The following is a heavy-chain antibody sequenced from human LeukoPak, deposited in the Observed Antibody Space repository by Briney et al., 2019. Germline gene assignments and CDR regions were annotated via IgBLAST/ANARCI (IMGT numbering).Heavy chain of an antibody. Sequence: ASVKVSCKASGYTFTSYYMHWVRQAPGQGLEWMGIINPSGGSTTYAQKFQGRVTMTRDMSTSTVYMELSSLRSEDTAVYYCARVHYYDSSGYRDAFDIWGQGTMVTVSS. CDR1: GYTFTSYY. D-gene: IGHD3-22*01. CDR2: INPSGGST. J-gene: IGHJ3*02. CDR3: ARVHYYDSSGYRDAFDI. V-gene: IGHV1-46*01.